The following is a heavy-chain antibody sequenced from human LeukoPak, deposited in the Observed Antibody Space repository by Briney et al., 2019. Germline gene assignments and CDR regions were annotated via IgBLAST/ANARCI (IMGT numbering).Heavy chain of an antibody. V-gene: IGHV3-23*01. CDR1: GFTFSSYW. D-gene: IGHD3-9*01. Sequence: PGGSLRLSCAASGFTFSSYWMSWVRQAPGKGLEWVSGISWSGGTTYYADSVKGRFTISRGNSKNTLYLQMNSLRAEDTAVYYCASTGYDILTGYHQWGQGTLVTVSS. CDR2: ISWSGGTT. CDR3: ASTGYDILTGYHQ. J-gene: IGHJ4*02.